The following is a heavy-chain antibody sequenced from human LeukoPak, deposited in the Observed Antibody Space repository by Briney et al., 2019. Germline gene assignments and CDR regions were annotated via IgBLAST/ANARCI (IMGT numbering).Heavy chain of an antibody. Sequence: PSETLSLTCAVSGYSISSGYYCGWIRQPPGKGLEWIGSIYHSGSTYYNPSLKSRVTISVDTSKNQFSLKLSSVTAADTDVYYCARLHLVVAATPIDYWGQGTLVTVSS. J-gene: IGHJ4*02. CDR2: IYHSGST. V-gene: IGHV4-38-2*01. CDR3: ARLHLVVAATPIDY. D-gene: IGHD2-15*01. CDR1: GYSISSGYY.